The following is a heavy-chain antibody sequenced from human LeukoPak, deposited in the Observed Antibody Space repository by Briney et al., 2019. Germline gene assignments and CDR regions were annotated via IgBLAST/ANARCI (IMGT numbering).Heavy chain of an antibody. CDR2: ITSSSSAI. J-gene: IGHJ4*02. CDR3: ARKSGSSGYPFDY. Sequence: HSGGSLRLSCAASGFAFSSYSMNWVRQAPGKGLDWVSYITSSSSAIYYADSVKGRFTISRDNAKNSLYLQMNSLRAEDTAVYYCARKSGSSGYPFDYWGQGTVVTVSS. D-gene: IGHD3-22*01. CDR1: GFAFSSYS. V-gene: IGHV3-48*01.